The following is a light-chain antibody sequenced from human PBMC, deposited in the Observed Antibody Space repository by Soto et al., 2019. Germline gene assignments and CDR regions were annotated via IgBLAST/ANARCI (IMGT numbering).Light chain of an antibody. J-gene: IGLJ1*01. V-gene: IGLV1-51*01. Sequence: SVLTQPPSVSAAPGQKVTISCSGTRSNIGDNYVSWYQQLPGTAPKLLISDNERRPSGIPDRSSGSKSATTATLAITGLQTGDEAEYYCGTWDTSLSTYVFAAGTKVTVL. CDR1: RSNIGDNY. CDR2: DNE. CDR3: GTWDTSLSTYV.